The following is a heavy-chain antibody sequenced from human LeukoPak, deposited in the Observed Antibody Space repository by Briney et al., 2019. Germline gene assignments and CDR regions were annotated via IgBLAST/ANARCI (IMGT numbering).Heavy chain of an antibody. J-gene: IGHJ4*02. V-gene: IGHV4-59*08. Sequence: SETLSLTCTVSGGSISSYYWNWIRQPPGKGLEWIGYIYYSGSTYYNPSLKSRVTISVDTSKNQFSLKLSSVTAADTAVYYCARRPYYYGSSGYYFYYFDYWGQGTLVTVSS. D-gene: IGHD3-22*01. CDR2: IYYSGST. CDR3: ARRPYYYGSSGYYFYYFDY. CDR1: GGSISSYY.